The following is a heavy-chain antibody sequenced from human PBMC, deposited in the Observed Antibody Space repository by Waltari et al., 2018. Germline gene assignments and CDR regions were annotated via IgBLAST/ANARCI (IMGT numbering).Heavy chain of an antibody. CDR3: AKDRSSVVTAMDWFDP. CDR2: VSYTGSRT. CDR1: GFTFNNSA. V-gene: IGHV3-23*01. D-gene: IGHD2-21*02. Sequence: EVQLLESGGGLVQPGGSLRLSCAASGFTFNNSAMHWVRQAPGKGLEWVSSVSYTGSRTYYADSVKGRFTISRDNSKDTLYLQMNSLRDGDTAVYYCAKDRSSVVTAMDWFDPWGQGTLVTVSS. J-gene: IGHJ5*02.